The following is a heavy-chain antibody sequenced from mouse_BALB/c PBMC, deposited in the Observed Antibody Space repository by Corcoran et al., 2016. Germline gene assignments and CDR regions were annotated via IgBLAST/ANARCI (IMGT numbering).Heavy chain of an antibody. CDR2: INPYYGST. J-gene: IGHJ3*01. Sequence: EIQLQQTGPELVKPGASVKISCKASGYSFTDYIMLWVKQSHGKSLEWIGNINPYYGSTSYNLKFKGKATLTVDKSSSTAYMQPNSLTSEDSAVYYCARGDGNAWFAYWGQGTLVTVSA. V-gene: IGHV1-39*01. CDR1: GYSFTDYI. CDR3: ARGDGNAWFAY. D-gene: IGHD2-1*01.